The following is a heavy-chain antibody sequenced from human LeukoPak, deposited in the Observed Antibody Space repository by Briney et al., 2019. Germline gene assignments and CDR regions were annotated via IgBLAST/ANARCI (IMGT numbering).Heavy chain of an antibody. CDR3: AREVGTPQAFDI. CDR1: GFIFSSFS. CDR2: INSRSSTI. Sequence: PGGSLRLSCAASGFIFSSFSMNWVRQAPGKGLEWVSYINSRSSTIYYADSVRGRFTISRDNAKNSLYLQMNSLKAEDTAIYYCAREVGTPQAFDIWGQGTMVTVSS. J-gene: IGHJ3*02. D-gene: IGHD1-26*01. V-gene: IGHV3-48*01.